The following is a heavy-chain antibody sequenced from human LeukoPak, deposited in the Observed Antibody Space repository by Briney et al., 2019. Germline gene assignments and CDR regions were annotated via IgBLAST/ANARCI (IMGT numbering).Heavy chain of an antibody. J-gene: IGHJ6*02. CDR2: MKPDGSER. Sequence: GGSLRLSCAASGFTFDTYSMNWVRQAPGKGLEWVANMKPDGSERYYVDSVKGRFTVSRDNAKNSLYFQMNSLRAEDTAVYYCARERIVGAASTRYYGMDVWGQGTTVTVSS. D-gene: IGHD1-26*01. V-gene: IGHV3-7*03. CDR3: ARERIVGAASTRYYGMDV. CDR1: GFTFDTYS.